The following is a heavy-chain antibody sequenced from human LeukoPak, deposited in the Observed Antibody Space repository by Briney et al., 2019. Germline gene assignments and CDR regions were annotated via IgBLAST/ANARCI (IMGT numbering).Heavy chain of an antibody. CDR2: ISSSSSYI. CDR1: GFTFSSYS. CDR3: ARVYWFGELTNWFDP. Sequence: GGSLRLSCAASGFTFSSYSMNWVRQAPGKGLEWVSSISSSSSYIYYADSVKGRFTISRDNAKNSLYLQMNNLRAEDTAVYYCARVYWFGELTNWFDPWGQGTLVTVSS. J-gene: IGHJ5*02. D-gene: IGHD3-10*01. V-gene: IGHV3-21*01.